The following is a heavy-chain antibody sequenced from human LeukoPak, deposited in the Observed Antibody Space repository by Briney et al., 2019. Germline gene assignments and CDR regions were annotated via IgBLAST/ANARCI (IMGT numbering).Heavy chain of an antibody. CDR2: IKQDGSEK. D-gene: IGHD3-22*01. CDR3: ARDWYYDYVWEVLTYYYDSSGYYPFDY. J-gene: IGHJ4*02. Sequence: PGGSLRLSCAASGFTFGNYWMSWVRQAPGKGLEWVANIKQDGSEKYYVDSVKGRFTISRDNAKNSLYLQLNSLRAEDTAVYYCARDWYYDYVWEVLTYYYDSSGYYPFDYWGQGTLVTVSS. V-gene: IGHV3-7*01. CDR1: GFTFGNYW.